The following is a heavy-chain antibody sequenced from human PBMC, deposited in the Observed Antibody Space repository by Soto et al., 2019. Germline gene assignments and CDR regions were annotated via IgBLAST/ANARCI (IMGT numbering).Heavy chain of an antibody. Sequence: LSLTCAVYGGSFSGYYWSWIRQPPGKGLEWVAVISYDGSNKYYADSVKGRFTISRDNSKNTLYLQMNSLRAEDTAVYYCARSLITMMVEPGSFDIWGQGTMVTVSS. J-gene: IGHJ3*02. V-gene: IGHV3-30-3*01. CDR3: ARSLITMMVEPGSFDI. D-gene: IGHD3-22*01. CDR2: ISYDGSNK. CDR1: GGSFSGYY.